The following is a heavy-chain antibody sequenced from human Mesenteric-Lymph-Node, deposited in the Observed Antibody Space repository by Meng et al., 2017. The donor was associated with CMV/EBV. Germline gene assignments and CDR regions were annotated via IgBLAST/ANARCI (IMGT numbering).Heavy chain of an antibody. V-gene: IGHV1-69*04. CDR3: ARDLGGHDSCYSCLAG. CDR1: GTFSSQA. Sequence: GTFSSQAISWVRQAPGRGLEWMGRIIPILGIVDSEKKCQGRVTITADKSTGTAYMELSSLRSEDTAVYYCARDLGGHDSCYSCLAGWGQGTLVTVSS. D-gene: IGHD2-15*01. J-gene: IGHJ4*02. CDR2: IIPILGIV.